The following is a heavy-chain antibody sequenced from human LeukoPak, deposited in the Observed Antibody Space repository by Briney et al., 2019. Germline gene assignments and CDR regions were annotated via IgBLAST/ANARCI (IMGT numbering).Heavy chain of an antibody. CDR3: ARNRGGSGYYEY. CDR2: IYGSENSNFNP. V-gene: IGHV4-4*07. J-gene: IGHJ4*02. D-gene: IGHD2-15*01. Sequence: TSETLSLTCTVSGGSIENYYWTWIRQSAAKGLHCPGRIYGSENSNFNPKFNPSLMSRVTMALDASKNQFSLTLMSVTAADTAVYFCARNRGGSGYYEYWGQGTLVSVSS. CDR1: GGSIENYY.